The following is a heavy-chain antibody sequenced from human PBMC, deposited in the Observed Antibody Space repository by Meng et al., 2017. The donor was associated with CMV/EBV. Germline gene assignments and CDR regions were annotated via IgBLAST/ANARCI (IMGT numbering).Heavy chain of an antibody. Sequence: SVKVSCKASGGTFSSYAISWVRQAPGQGLESMGGIIPIFGTANYAQKFQGRVTITTDESTSTAYMELSSLRSEDTAVYYCAYSSSKNYYYYYGMDVWGQGTTVTVSS. CDR2: IIPIFGTA. D-gene: IGHD6-13*01. CDR3: AYSSSKNYYYYYGMDV. V-gene: IGHV1-69*05. J-gene: IGHJ6*02. CDR1: GGTFSSYA.